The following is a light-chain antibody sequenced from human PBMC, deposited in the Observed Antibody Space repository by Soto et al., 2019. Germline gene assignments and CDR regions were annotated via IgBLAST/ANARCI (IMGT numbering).Light chain of an antibody. CDR3: QQYNNWPRT. Sequence: EVVLTQSPCTLSLSPGERATLYCRASQSVSSNLAWYQQKPGQAPRLLIYGATTRATGIPARFSGSGSGTEFTLTISSLQSEDFAVYYCQQYNNWPRTFGQGTKVDIK. CDR1: QSVSSN. J-gene: IGKJ1*01. CDR2: GAT. V-gene: IGKV3-15*01.